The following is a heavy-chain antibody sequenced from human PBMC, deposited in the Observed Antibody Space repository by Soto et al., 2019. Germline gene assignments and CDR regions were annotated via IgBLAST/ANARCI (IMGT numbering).Heavy chain of an antibody. Sequence: SSETLSLTCTVSGGSISSYYWSWIRQPPGKGLEWIGYIYYSGSTNYNPSLKSRVTISVDTSKSQFSLKLSSVTAADTAVYYCAGGYGHSSQRNYYYYMDVWGKGTTVTVS. CDR2: IYYSGST. V-gene: IGHV4-59*08. CDR3: AGGYGHSSQRNYYYYMDV. CDR1: GGSISSYY. D-gene: IGHD4-17*01. J-gene: IGHJ6*03.